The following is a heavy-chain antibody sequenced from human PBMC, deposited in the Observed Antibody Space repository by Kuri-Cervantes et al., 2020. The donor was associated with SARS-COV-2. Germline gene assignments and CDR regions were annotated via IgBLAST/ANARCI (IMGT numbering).Heavy chain of an antibody. CDR3: ASGYSSGRRAFDI. CDR1: GFTVGTNY. J-gene: IGHJ3*02. Sequence: GESLKISCEASGFTVGTNYMSWVRQAPGKGLEWVSYISSSGSTIYYADSVKGRFTISRDNAKNSLYLQMNSLRAEDTAVYYCASGYSSGRRAFDIWGQGTMVTVSS. D-gene: IGHD6-19*01. V-gene: IGHV3-11*01. CDR2: ISSSGSTI.